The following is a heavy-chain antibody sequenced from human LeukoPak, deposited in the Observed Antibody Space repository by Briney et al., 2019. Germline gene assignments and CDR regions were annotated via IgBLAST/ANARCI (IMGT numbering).Heavy chain of an antibody. V-gene: IGHV4-30-4*01. CDR2: IYYSGST. Sequence: SGTLSLTCTVSGGSISSGDYYWSWIRQPPGKGLEWIGYIYYSGSTYYNPSLKSRVTISVDTSKNQFSLKLNSMTAADTAVYYCGTGVIITEGWDWGQGTLVTVSS. CDR1: GGSISSGDYY. J-gene: IGHJ4*02. D-gene: IGHD3-22*01. CDR3: GTGVIITEGWD.